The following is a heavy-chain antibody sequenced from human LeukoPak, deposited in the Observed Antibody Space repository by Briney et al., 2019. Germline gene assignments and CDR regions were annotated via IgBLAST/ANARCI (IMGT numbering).Heavy chain of an antibody. CDR1: GFTFSSYS. CDR3: AKDGIVGDYAFYYYYMDV. Sequence: GGSLRLSCAASGFTFSSYSMNWVRQAPGKGLEWVSSISSSSSYIYYADSVKGRFTISRDNAKNSLYLQMNSLRAEDTAVYYCAKDGIVGDYAFYYYYMDVWGKGTTVTVSS. J-gene: IGHJ6*03. CDR2: ISSSSSYI. V-gene: IGHV3-21*04. D-gene: IGHD4-17*01.